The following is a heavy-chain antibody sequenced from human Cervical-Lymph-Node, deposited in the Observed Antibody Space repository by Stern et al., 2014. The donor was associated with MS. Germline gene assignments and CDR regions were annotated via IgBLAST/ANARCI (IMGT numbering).Heavy chain of an antibody. CDR3: ARSLGDISGLDY. CDR1: GYTFTSYY. Sequence: VQLVQSGAEVKKPGASVKVSCKASGYTFTSYYMHWVRQTPGQGLEWMGIINPTGCRTRYAQEFQGRVTMTRDTSTNTVYMELSSLRSEDTAVYYCARSLGDISGLDYWGQGTLVTVSS. CDR2: INPTGCRT. D-gene: IGHD2-15*01. V-gene: IGHV1-46*01. J-gene: IGHJ4*02.